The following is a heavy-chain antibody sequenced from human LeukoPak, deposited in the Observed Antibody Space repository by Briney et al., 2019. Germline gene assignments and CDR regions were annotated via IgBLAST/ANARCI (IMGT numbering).Heavy chain of an antibody. CDR2: VSYSGST. V-gene: IGHV4-39*01. CDR1: SGSISSNNYY. CDR3: ARGYSYGYGIDP. J-gene: IGHJ5*02. Sequence: SETLSLTCTVSSGSISSNNYYWGWVRQPPGKGLEWIGSVSYSGSTYYNPSLRSRVTISVDTSKNQFSLKVRSVTVADTAFYYCARGYSYGYGIDPWGQGTLVTVSS. D-gene: IGHD5-18*01.